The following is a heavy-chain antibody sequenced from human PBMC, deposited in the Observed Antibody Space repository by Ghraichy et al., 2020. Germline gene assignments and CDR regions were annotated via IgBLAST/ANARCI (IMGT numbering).Heavy chain of an antibody. V-gene: IGHV4-39*01. CDR1: GGSISSSSYY. J-gene: IGHJ4*02. CDR3: ARRWYSSSWYTPSYYFDY. CDR2: IYYSGST. D-gene: IGHD6-13*01. Sequence: SETLSLTCTVSGGSISSSSYYWGWIRQPPGKGLEWIGSIYYSGSTYYNPSLKSRVTISVDTSKNQFSLKLSSVTAADTAVYYCARRWYSSSWYTPSYYFDYWGQGTLVTVSS.